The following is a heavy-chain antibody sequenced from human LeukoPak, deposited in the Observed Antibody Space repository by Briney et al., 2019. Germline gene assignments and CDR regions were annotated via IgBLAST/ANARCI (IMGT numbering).Heavy chain of an antibody. D-gene: IGHD4-17*01. Sequence: ASVKVSCKASGYTFTSYAMHWVRRAPGQRLEWMGWINAGNGNTKYSQKFQGRVTITRDTSASTAYMELSSLRSEDTAVYYCARVPTVTTRENWFDPWGQGTLVTVSS. CDR3: ARVPTVTTRENWFDP. CDR2: INAGNGNT. V-gene: IGHV1-3*01. CDR1: GYTFTSYA. J-gene: IGHJ5*02.